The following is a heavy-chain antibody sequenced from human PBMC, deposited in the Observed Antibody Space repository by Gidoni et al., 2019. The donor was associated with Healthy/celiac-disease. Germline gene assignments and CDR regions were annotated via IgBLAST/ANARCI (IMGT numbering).Heavy chain of an antibody. J-gene: IGHJ4*02. D-gene: IGHD5-12*01. CDR2: ISSSSSTI. V-gene: IGHV3-48*01. CDR1: GFTFSSYS. Sequence: EVQLVESGGGWVQPGGSLRLSCAASGFTFSSYSMNWVRQAPGKGLELVSYISSSSSTIYYADSVKGRFTISRDNAKNSLYQQMNSLRAEDTAVYYCARDKKRGYSGYQGDWGQGTLVTVSS. CDR3: ARDKKRGYSGYQGD.